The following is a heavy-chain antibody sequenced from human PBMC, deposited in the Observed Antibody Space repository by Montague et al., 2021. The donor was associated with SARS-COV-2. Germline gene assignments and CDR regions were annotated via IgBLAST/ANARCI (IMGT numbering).Heavy chain of an antibody. Sequence: PALMKPSQTLTQTCTFSGFSLSTSGVGVGWIRQPPGKALEWLALIYWNDDKRYSPSLKSRLTITKDTSKNQVVLTMTNMDPVDTATYYCALTRVSYDILTGYYHRDAFDIWGQGTMVTVSS. D-gene: IGHD3-9*01. V-gene: IGHV2-5*01. J-gene: IGHJ3*02. CDR1: GFSLSTSGVG. CDR2: IYWNDDK. CDR3: ALTRVSYDILTGYYHRDAFDI.